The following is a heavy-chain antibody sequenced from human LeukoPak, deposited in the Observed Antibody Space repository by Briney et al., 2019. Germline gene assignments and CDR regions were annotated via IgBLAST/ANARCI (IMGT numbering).Heavy chain of an antibody. CDR3: AREVGRGFDY. J-gene: IGHJ4*02. D-gene: IGHD1-26*01. CDR2: IIPIFGTA. V-gene: IGHV1-69*13. CDR1: GGTFSSYA. Sequence: GASVKVSCKASGGTFSSYAISWARQAPGQGLEWMGGIIPIFGTANYAQKFQGRVTITADESTSTAYMELSSLRSEDTAVYYCAREVGRGFDYWGQGTLVTVSS.